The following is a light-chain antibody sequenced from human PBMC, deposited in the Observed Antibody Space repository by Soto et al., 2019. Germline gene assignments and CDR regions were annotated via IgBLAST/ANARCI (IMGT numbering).Light chain of an antibody. V-gene: IGKV3-15*01. CDR1: QSVSSN. CDR3: QQYNNWPPYI. J-gene: IGKJ2*01. CDR2: GAS. Sequence: EIVMTQSPATLSVSPGERATLSCRASQSVSSNLAWYQQKPGQAPRLLIYGASTRATGIPARFSGSGSGTEFTLTISSLQSEDFAVYYCQQYNNWPPYIFGQGTKPEIK.